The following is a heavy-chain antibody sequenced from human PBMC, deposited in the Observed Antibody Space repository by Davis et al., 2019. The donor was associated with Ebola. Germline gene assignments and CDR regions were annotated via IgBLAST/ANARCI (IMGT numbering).Heavy chain of an antibody. CDR2: IIPILGIA. CDR1: GGTFSSYA. CDR3: ARDKDIVVVPAAKDGKYYYYGMDV. D-gene: IGHD2-2*01. Sequence: LVKVSCKASGGTFSSYAISWVRQAPGQGLEWMGRIIPILGIANYAQKFQGRVTITADKSTSTAYMELSSLRSEDTAVYYCARDKDIVVVPAAKDGKYYYYGMDVWGQGTTVTVSS. J-gene: IGHJ6*02. V-gene: IGHV1-69*04.